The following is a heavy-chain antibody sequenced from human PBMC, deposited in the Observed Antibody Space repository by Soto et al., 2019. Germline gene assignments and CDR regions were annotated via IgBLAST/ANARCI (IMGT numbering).Heavy chain of an antibody. CDR3: ARRYGGNLDY. D-gene: IGHD1-26*01. J-gene: IGHJ4*02. Sequence: QVQLQESGPGLVKPSETLSLTCTVSGGSISSYYWSWIRPPPGKGLEWIGYIYYSGSTNYNPSLKSRATISVDTSKHQFSLTLSSVTAADTAVYYCARRYGGNLDYWGQGTRVTVSS. CDR2: IYYSGST. V-gene: IGHV4-59*08. CDR1: GGSISSYY.